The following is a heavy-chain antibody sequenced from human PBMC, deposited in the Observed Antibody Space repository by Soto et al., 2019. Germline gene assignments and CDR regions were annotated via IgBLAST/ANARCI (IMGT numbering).Heavy chain of an antibody. V-gene: IGHV1-2*02. Sequence: AASVKVSCKASGYTFTGYYMHWVRQAPGQGLEWMGWINPNSGGTNYAQKFQGRVTMTRDTSISTAYMELSRLRSDDTAVYYCARDPVYGWNYDQRAPGLFFDYWGQGTLVTVSS. CDR2: INPNSGGT. J-gene: IGHJ4*02. CDR1: GYTFTGYY. D-gene: IGHD1-7*01. CDR3: ARDPVYGWNYDQRAPGLFFDY.